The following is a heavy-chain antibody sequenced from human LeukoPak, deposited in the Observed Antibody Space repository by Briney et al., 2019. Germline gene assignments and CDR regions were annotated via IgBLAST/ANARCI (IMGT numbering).Heavy chain of an antibody. Sequence: PGGSLRLSCAASGLTFSTYWMHWVRQDPGKGLVWVSGINWNGGITAYADSVKGRFTISRDNAKNSLYLQMNSLKTEDTAVYYCTTDHRTIYGVVFPDYWGQGTLVTVSS. CDR1: GLTFSTYW. D-gene: IGHD3-3*01. CDR2: INWNGGIT. J-gene: IGHJ4*02. CDR3: TTDHRTIYGVVFPDY. V-gene: IGHV3-20*04.